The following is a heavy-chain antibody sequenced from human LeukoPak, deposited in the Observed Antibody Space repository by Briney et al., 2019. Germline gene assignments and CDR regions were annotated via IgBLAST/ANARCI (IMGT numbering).Heavy chain of an antibody. CDR3: ARTLYYYDSSGYDLPL. Sequence: ASVKVSCKASGYTFTGYYMHWVRQAPGQGLEWMGWINPNSGGTNYAQKFQGRVTMTRDMSISTAYMELSRLRSDDTAVYYCARTLYYYDSSGYDLPLWGQGTLVTVSS. V-gene: IGHV1-2*02. D-gene: IGHD3-22*01. CDR2: INPNSGGT. CDR1: GYTFTGYY. J-gene: IGHJ4*02.